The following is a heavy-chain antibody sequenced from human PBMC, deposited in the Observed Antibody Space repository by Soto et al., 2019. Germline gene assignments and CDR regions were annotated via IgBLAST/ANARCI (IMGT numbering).Heavy chain of an antibody. CDR1: GFTFSSYA. CDR2: IHGSAGGA. D-gene: IGHD2-21*02. V-gene: IGHV3-23*01. Sequence: QLLGSGGGLVEPGGSLRLSCAASGFTFSSYAMTWVRQAPGKGLEWVSSIHGSAGGAYYSDSVKGRFTVSRADSQKTLFLQMTSLRVDDTAIYYCAKDAVSANGEWDWFDPWGQGILVTVSS. J-gene: IGHJ5*02. CDR3: AKDAVSANGEWDWFDP.